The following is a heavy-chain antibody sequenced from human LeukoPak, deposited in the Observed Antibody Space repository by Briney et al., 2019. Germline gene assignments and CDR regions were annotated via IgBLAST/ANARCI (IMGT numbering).Heavy chain of an antibody. D-gene: IGHD3-10*01. J-gene: IGHJ5*01. V-gene: IGHV1-18*01. CDR3: ARGGGRITMVRGVRFWFAP. Sequence: ASVKVSCKASGYTFTSYGISWVRQAPGQGLEWMGWISAYNGNTNYAQKLQGRVTMTTDTSTSTAYMELRSLRSDDTAVYYCARGGGRITMVRGVRFWFAPWGQGTLVTGSS. CDR2: ISAYNGNT. CDR1: GYTFTSYG.